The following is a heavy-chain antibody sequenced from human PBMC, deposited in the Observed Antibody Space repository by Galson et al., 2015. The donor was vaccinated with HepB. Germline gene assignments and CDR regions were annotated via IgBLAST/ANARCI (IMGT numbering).Heavy chain of an antibody. J-gene: IGHJ4*01. CDR2: ISFYNGKT. CDR1: GYIFMNYG. Sequence: SVKVSCKASGYIFMNYGITWVRQAPGQGLEWMGWISFYNGKTNSAQNLQDRVTLTTDTSTGTAYMELRSLRSEDTAMYYCARGVSVAEWYYFDCWGHGTLVNVSS. D-gene: IGHD6-19*01. V-gene: IGHV1-18*01. CDR3: ARGVSVAEWYYFDC.